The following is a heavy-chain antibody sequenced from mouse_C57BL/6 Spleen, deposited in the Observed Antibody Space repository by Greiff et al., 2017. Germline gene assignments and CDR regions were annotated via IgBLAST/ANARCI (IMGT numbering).Heavy chain of an antibody. D-gene: IGHD1-1*01. Sequence: EVNVVESGGGLVKPGGSLKLSCAASGFTFSSYAMSWVRQTPEKRLEWVATISDGGSYTYYPDNVKGRFTISRDNAKNNLYLQMSHLKSEDTAMYYCARDQLLRSPMDYWGQGTSVTVSS. CDR1: GFTFSSYA. V-gene: IGHV5-4*01. CDR2: ISDGGSYT. J-gene: IGHJ4*01. CDR3: ARDQLLRSPMDY.